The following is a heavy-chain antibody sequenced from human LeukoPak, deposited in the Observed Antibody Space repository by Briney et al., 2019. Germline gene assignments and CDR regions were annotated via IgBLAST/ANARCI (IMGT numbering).Heavy chain of an antibody. D-gene: IGHD6-13*01. J-gene: IGHJ4*02. CDR2: ISSSSSYI. CDR1: GFTFSSYS. V-gene: IGHV3-21*04. CDR3: ARDVAAAGTGYFDY. Sequence: GGSLRLSRAASGFTFSSYSMNWVRQAPGKGLEWVSSISSSSSYIYYADSMKGRFTISRDNAKNSLYLQMNSLRAEDTALYYCARDVAAAGTGYFDYWGQGTLVTVSS.